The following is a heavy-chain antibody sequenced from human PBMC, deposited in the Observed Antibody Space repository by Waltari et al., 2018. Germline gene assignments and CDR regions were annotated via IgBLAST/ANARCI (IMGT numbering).Heavy chain of an antibody. CDR3: TRDKLDYYSGRDV. V-gene: IGHV1-46*03. Sequence: QVQLVQSGAEVKKPGASVKVSCRTSGDTFSSYFIFWVRQAPGQGLEWMGIINPSDGGTNYPQKFQDRVTMTRDTSTSTVCMELRSLRSEDTAVYYGTRDKLDYYSGRDVWGQGTTVTVSS. J-gene: IGHJ6*02. CDR2: INPSDGGT. D-gene: IGHD1-26*01. CDR1: GDTFSSYF.